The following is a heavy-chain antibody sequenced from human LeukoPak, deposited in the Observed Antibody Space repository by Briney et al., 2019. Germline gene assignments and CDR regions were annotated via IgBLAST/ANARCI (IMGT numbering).Heavy chain of an antibody. CDR3: ARGLVLYGSGSYYAVDAFDI. CDR1: GGSFSGYY. CDR2: INHSGRT. Sequence: SETLSLTCAVYGGSFSGYYWSWIRQPPGKGLEWIGEINHSGRTNYNPSLKSRVTISVDTSKNQFSLKLSSVTAADTAVYYCARGLVLYGSGSYYAVDAFDIWGQGTMVTVSS. J-gene: IGHJ3*02. V-gene: IGHV4-34*01. D-gene: IGHD3-10*01.